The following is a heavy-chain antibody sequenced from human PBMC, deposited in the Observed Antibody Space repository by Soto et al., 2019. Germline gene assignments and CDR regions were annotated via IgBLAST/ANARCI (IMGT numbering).Heavy chain of an antibody. D-gene: IGHD2-15*01. V-gene: IGHV3-64*01. CDR1: GFTFSSYA. CDR2: ISSNGGST. Sequence: EVQLVESGGGLVQPGGSLRLSCAASGFTFSSYAMHWVRQAPGKGLXXXXXISSNGGSTYYANSVKGRFTISRDNSKNTLXLQXXXXXXXXXXVYYCARDLTLGYCSGGSCTDAFDIWGQGTMVTVSS. CDR3: ARDLTLGYCSGGSCTDAFDI. J-gene: IGHJ3*02.